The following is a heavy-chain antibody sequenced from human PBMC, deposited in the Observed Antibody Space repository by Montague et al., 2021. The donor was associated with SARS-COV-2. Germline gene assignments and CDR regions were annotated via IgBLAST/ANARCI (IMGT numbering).Heavy chain of an antibody. V-gene: IGHV4-39*01. CDR1: GGSISSSSYY. D-gene: IGHD3-9*01. CDR3: ARMTLLRYFDWLSHGGYFDY. J-gene: IGHJ4*02. CDR2: IYYSGST. Sequence: SETLSLTFTVSGGSISSSSYYWGWIRQPPGKGLEWIGSIYYSGSTYYNPSLKSRVTISVDMSKNQFSLKLSSVTAADTAVYYCARMTLLRYFDWLSHGGYFDYWGQGTLVTVSS.